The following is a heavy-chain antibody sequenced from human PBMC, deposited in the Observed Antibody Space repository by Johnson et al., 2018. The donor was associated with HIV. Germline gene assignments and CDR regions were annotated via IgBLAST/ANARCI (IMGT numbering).Heavy chain of an antibody. V-gene: IGHV3-9*01. CDR2: ISWNSGSI. CDR3: AKPEPGELSDAFDI. D-gene: IGHD7-27*01. Sequence: VQLVESGGGLVQPGGSLRLSCAASGFTFSSYAMSWVRQAPGKGLEWVSGISWNSGSIGYADSVKGRFTISRDNAKNSLYLQLNSLRAEDTALYYCAKPEPGELSDAFDIWCQGTMVTVSS. CDR1: GFTFSSYA. J-gene: IGHJ3*02.